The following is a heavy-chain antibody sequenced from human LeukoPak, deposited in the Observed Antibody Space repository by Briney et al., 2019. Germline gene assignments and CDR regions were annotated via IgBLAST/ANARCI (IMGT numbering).Heavy chain of an antibody. CDR3: ARHIAATEGDDP. Sequence: GRSLRLSCAASGFTFDDYAMHWVRQAPGKGLEWVSGISWNSGSIGYADSVKGRFTISRDNAKNSLYLQMNSLRAEDTALYYCARHIAATEGDDPWGQGTLVTVSS. D-gene: IGHD6-13*01. J-gene: IGHJ5*02. CDR2: ISWNSGSI. V-gene: IGHV3-9*01. CDR1: GFTFDDYA.